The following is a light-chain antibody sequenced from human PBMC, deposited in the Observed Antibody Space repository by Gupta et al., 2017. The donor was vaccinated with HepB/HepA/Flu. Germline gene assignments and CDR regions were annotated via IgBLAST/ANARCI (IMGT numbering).Light chain of an antibody. CDR2: DAS. Sequence: AIRMTQSPSSFSASTGDRVTITCRASQGISSFLAWYQQKPGKAPKLLIYDASTLQSGVPSRFSGSGSGTDFTLTISSLQSEDFATYFCQQYYSLRSFGQRTKLEIK. CDR3: QQYYSLRS. J-gene: IGKJ2*04. CDR1: QGISSF. V-gene: IGKV1-8*01.